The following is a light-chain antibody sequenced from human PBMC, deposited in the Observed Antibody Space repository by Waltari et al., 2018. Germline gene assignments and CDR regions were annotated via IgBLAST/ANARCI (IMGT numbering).Light chain of an antibody. CDR2: VNSDGSH. CDR3: QTGGHGTWV. CDR1: SGHSSNI. J-gene: IGLJ3*02. Sequence: QLVVTQSPSASASLGASVKLTCTLSSGHSSNIIAWLQQHPEKGPRYLMKVNSDGSHCRREGIPVRLSGASSGAERHLTISSLQAEDEADYYCQTGGHGTWVFGGGTKLTVL. V-gene: IGLV4-69*01.